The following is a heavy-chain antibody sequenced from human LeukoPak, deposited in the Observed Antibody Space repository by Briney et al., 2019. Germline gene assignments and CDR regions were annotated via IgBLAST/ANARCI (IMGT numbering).Heavy chain of an antibody. Sequence: SETLSLTCTVSGGSISGSSYYWDWIRQPPGKGLEWIGSIYYSGSTYYTPSLKSRVTISVDTSKNQFSLKLSSATAADTAVYYCARSRGAVDYYGMDVWGQGTTVTVSS. J-gene: IGHJ6*02. D-gene: IGHD6-19*01. CDR2: IYYSGST. CDR1: GGSISGSSYY. V-gene: IGHV4-39*01. CDR3: ARSRGAVDYYGMDV.